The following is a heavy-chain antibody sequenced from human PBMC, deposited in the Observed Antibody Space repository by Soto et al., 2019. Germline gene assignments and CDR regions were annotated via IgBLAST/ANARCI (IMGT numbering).Heavy chain of an antibody. V-gene: IGHV1-69*02. CDR1: GGTFRNYP. CDR2: IFPLTDIP. J-gene: IGHJ4*02. CDR3: ARGRLVVLIYFES. Sequence: QVQLVQSGTEVKKPRSSVKVSCKASGGTFRNYPINWVRQAPGQGLEWMGSIFPLTDIPDYAQNYQARLTISADKPTSTAYMELSSLTSDDTAMYFCARGRLVVLIYFESWGQGTLVTVSS. D-gene: IGHD3-16*01.